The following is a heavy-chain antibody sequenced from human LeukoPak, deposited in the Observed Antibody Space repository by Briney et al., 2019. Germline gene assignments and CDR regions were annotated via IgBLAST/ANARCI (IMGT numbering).Heavy chain of an antibody. CDR2: ISGSGDST. Sequence: GGSLRLSCAASGFTFSSYAMSWVRQAPGKGLEWVSAISGSGDSTYYADSVKGRFTISRDNSKNTLYLQVNSLRAEDTAVYFCAKDLNTVPAAFDYWGQGALVTVSS. D-gene: IGHD2-2*01. CDR1: GFTFSSYA. V-gene: IGHV3-23*01. J-gene: IGHJ4*02. CDR3: AKDLNTVPAAFDY.